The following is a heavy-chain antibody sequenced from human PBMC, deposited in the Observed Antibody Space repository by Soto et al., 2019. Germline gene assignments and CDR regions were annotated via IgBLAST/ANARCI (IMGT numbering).Heavy chain of an antibody. CDR1: GGTFSSYI. J-gene: IGHJ4*02. V-gene: IGHV1-69*02. CDR3: ARIHPYDYVDY. Sequence: QVQLVESGAEVKKPGSSVKVSSKASGGTFSSYIISRVRQAPGQGLEWMGRIMPFLGIANYAQKFPGRVTITADNSTSTAYMELSSLRSEDTGVYYCARIHPYDYVDYWGQATLVTVSS. D-gene: IGHD2-2*01. CDR2: IMPFLGIA.